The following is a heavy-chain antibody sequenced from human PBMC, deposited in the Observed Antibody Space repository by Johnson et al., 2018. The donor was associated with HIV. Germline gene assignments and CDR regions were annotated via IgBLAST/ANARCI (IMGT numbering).Heavy chain of an antibody. CDR3: AKLPGGNSGFVDAFDI. D-gene: IGHD4-23*01. Sequence: QMLLVESGGGVVQPGRSLRLSCAASGFTFSSYGMHWVRQAPGKGLEWVAVISYDGSNKYYADSVKGRLTISRDNSKNTLYLQMNSLRAEDTAVYYCAKLPGGNSGFVDAFDIWGQGTMVTVSS. V-gene: IGHV3-30*18. J-gene: IGHJ3*02. CDR1: GFTFSSYG. CDR2: ISYDGSNK.